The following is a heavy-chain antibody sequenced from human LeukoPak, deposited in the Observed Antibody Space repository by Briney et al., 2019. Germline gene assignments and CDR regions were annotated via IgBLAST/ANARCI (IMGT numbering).Heavy chain of an antibody. J-gene: IGHJ3*01. D-gene: IGHD6-13*01. Sequence: GGSLRLSCEASGFTVSSNYMSWVRQAPGKGLEWVSVIYSGGSTYYADSVKGRFTISRDNSKNTLYLQMNSLRAEDTAIYYCARDGAYSASNFWGQGTMVAVSS. CDR1: GFTVSSNY. CDR3: ARDGAYSASNF. CDR2: IYSGGST. V-gene: IGHV3-53*01.